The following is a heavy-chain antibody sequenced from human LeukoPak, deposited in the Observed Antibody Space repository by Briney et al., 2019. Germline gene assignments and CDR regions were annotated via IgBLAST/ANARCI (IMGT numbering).Heavy chain of an antibody. V-gene: IGHV1-18*01. CDR3: ARSTDTTYYYYGMDV. D-gene: IGHD1-1*01. CDR2: ISAYNGNT. J-gene: IGHJ6*02. Sequence: ASVKVSCKASGYTFTSYGISWVRQAPGQGLEWMGWISAYNGNTNYAQKLQGRVTMTTDTSTSTAYMELRGLRSDDTAVYYCARSTDTTYYYYGMDVWGQGTTVTVSS. CDR1: GYTFTSYG.